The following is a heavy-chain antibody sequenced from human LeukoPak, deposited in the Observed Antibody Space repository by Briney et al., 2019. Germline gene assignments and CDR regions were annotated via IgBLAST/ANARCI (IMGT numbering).Heavy chain of an antibody. CDR2: INPNSGGT. CDR1: GYTFTGYY. CDR3: ARAVGGDYAGAYYFDY. D-gene: IGHD3-16*01. Sequence: ASVKVSCKASGYTFTGYYMHWVRQAPGQGLEWMGWINPNSGGTNYAQKFQGRVTMTRDTSISTAYMELSRLRPDDTAVYYCARAVGGDYAGAYYFDYWGQGTLVTVSS. V-gene: IGHV1-2*02. J-gene: IGHJ4*02.